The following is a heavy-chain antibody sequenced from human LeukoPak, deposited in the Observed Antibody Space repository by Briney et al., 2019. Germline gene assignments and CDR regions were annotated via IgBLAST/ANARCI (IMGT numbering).Heavy chain of an antibody. J-gene: IGHJ3*02. CDR3: ARDRVLLWFGEPQEAFDI. CDR1: GGSISSSSYY. CDR2: IYYSGST. V-gene: IGHV4-39*07. D-gene: IGHD3-10*01. Sequence: PSETLSLTCTVSGGSISSSSYYWGWIRQPPGKGLEWIGSIYYSGSTYYNPSLKSRVTISVDTSKNQFSLKLSSVTAADTAVYYCARDRVLLWFGEPQEAFDIWGQGTMVTVSS.